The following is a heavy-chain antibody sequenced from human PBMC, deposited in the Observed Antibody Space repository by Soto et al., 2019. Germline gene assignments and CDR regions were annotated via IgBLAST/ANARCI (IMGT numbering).Heavy chain of an antibody. J-gene: IGHJ4*02. CDR3: ARERYSYGPYYFDY. D-gene: IGHD5-18*01. V-gene: IGHV3-11*01. Sequence: GGSLRLSCAASGFTFSYYYMSWIRQAPGKGLEWVSSITSSGSTTYYTDSVKGRFTISRDNAKNSLYLQMNSLRAEDTAVYYCARERYSYGPYYFDYWGQGTLVTVSS. CDR1: GFTFSYYY. CDR2: ITSSGSTT.